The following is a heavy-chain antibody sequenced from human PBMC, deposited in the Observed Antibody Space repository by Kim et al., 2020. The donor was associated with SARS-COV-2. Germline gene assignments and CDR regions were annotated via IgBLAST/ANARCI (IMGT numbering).Heavy chain of an antibody. CDR3: ATANAAMVTLLPNY. V-gene: IGHV1-24*01. D-gene: IGHD5-18*01. CDR2: FDPEDGET. J-gene: IGHJ4*02. CDR1: GYTLTELS. Sequence: ASVKVSCKVSGYTLTELSMHWVRQAPGKGLEWMGGFDPEDGETIYAQKFQGRVTMTEDTSTDTAYMELSSLRSEDTAVYYCATANAAMVTLLPNYWGQGTLVTVSS.